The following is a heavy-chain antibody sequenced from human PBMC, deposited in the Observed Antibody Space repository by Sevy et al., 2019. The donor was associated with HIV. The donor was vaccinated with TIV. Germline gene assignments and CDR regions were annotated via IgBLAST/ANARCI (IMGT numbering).Heavy chain of an antibody. D-gene: IGHD2-21*01. V-gene: IGHV3-30*02. J-gene: IGHJ4*02. CDR1: GFSYSSYG. Sequence: GGSLRLSCAASGFSYSSYGMHWVRQAPGKGLEWVAYIQNDGSNKDYADSVKGRFTISRDNSKNTLVLQMNSLRVEDTAVYYCVKEGGGEGGDHWGQGTLVTVSS. CDR2: IQNDGSNK. CDR3: VKEGGGEGGDH.